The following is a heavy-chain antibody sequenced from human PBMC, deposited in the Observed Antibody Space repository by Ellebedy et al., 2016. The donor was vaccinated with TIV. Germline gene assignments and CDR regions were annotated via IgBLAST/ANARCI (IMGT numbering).Heavy chain of an antibody. CDR1: GGSFSGYF. J-gene: IGHJ4*02. CDR2: IDHYGSA. D-gene: IGHD3-10*01. V-gene: IGHV4-34*01. CDR3: ARGSSYRWFGESYSARLDS. Sequence: SETLSLXXAVYGGSFSGYFWTWIRQSPGKGLEWIGEIDHYGSANYNPSFKSRTSISVDTSKNQFSLKVNSMTAADSAMYYCARGSSYRWFGESYSARLDSWGQGTVVTVSS.